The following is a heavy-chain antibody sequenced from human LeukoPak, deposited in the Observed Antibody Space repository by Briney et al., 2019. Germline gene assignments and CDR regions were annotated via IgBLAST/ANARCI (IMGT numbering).Heavy chain of an antibody. J-gene: IGHJ4*02. CDR2: ICYSGST. Sequence: SDTLSLTCTVSGGSISSSSDYWGWVRQPPGKGLEWIGRICYSGSTYCNPSLKSRVPLSVYTSKNQFSLKLSSVTAADTAVYYCARLGRQDYGSGSYYFDYWGQGTLVTVSS. CDR1: GGSISSSSDY. CDR3: ARLGRQDYGSGSYYFDY. D-gene: IGHD3-10*01. V-gene: IGHV4-39*01.